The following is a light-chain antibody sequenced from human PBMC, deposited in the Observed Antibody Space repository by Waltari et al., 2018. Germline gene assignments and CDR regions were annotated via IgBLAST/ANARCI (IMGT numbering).Light chain of an antibody. CDR2: KDT. V-gene: IGLV3-25*03. J-gene: IGLJ2*01. Sequence: SYELTQPPSMSVSPGQTATIACSGDALPKQYAYWYQQKPGQAPTLVMDKDTERPSGVPDRFSGSSSGTTVTLTISGVQPDDEADYYWQSADSPGTPLGFGGGTKLTVL. CDR1: ALPKQY. CDR3: QSADSPGTPLG.